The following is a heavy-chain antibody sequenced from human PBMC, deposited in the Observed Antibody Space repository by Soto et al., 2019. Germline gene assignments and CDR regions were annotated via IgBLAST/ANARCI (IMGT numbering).Heavy chain of an antibody. J-gene: IGHJ6*03. Sequence: QGQLVQSGAEVRNPGSSVKVSCKASGDKFSSYTISWVRQAPVQGLEWMGRIVSYAGVPIDAQIFQGRITLTADSSSSTAYMELTRLTSDDTAVYYCAREPSIAAVGIPLYSYYSMDVWGEGTSVTVSS. CDR1: GDKFSSYT. D-gene: IGHD6-13*01. CDR3: AREPSIAAVGIPLYSYYSMDV. V-gene: IGHV1-69*08. CDR2: IVSYAGVP.